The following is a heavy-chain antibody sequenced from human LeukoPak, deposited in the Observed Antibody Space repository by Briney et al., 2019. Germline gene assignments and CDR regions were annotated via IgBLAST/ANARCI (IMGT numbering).Heavy chain of an antibody. CDR3: ARDSRSGYYYGMDV. V-gene: IGHV3-66*02. D-gene: IGHD6-6*01. CDR2: IYSGGST. CDR1: GFTVSSNY. J-gene: IGHJ6*02. Sequence: GGSLRLSCAASGFTVSSNYMSWVRQAPGKGLKGVSVIYSGGSTYYADSVKGRFTISRDNSKNTLCLQMNSLRAEDTAVYYCARDSRSGYYYGMDVWGQGTTVTVSS.